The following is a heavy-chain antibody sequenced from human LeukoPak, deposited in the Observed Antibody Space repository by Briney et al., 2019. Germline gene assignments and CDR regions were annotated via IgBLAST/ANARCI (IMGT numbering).Heavy chain of an antibody. CDR2: MSSGSTTNDI. V-gene: IGHV3-21*01. D-gene: IGHD3-3*01. Sequence: GGSLRLSCAASGFTVSSYSMNWVRQAPGKGLEWVSSMSSGSTTNDIYYADSVKGRFTISRDNAKNSLYLQMNSLRAEDTAVYYCARAHRGIRFLEWLACKDVWGKGTTVTVSS. CDR3: ARAHRGIRFLEWLACKDV. CDR1: GFTVSSYS. J-gene: IGHJ6*04.